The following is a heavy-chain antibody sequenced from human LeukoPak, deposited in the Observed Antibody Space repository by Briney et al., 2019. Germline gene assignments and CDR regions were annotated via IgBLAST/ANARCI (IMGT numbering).Heavy chain of an antibody. CDR1: GFTFSSYS. V-gene: IGHV3-21*01. D-gene: IGHD2-15*01. J-gene: IGHJ6*02. Sequence: GGSLRLSCAASGFTFSSYSMNWVRQAPGKGLEWASSISSSSSYIYYADSVKGRFTISRDNAKNSLYLQMNSLRAEDTAVYYCARDEDGYCSGGSCYSLIKFYYYYGMDVWGQGTTVTVSS. CDR3: ARDEDGYCSGGSCYSLIKFYYYYGMDV. CDR2: ISSSSSYI.